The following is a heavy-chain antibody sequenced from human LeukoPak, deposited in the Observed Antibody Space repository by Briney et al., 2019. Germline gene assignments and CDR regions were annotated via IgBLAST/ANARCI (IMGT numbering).Heavy chain of an antibody. V-gene: IGHV3-73*01. Sequence: PGGSLTLSCAASGFTVSGSSRHWVRQPSGKGLEWVGRIRSKANSYATAYPASVKGKFNISRDDSKNTAYVQMNSLKTEDTAVYYYTALPTGAGNAFDIWGKGTMVTVSS. CDR1: GFTVSGSS. CDR3: TALPTGAGNAFDI. CDR2: IRSKANSYAT. J-gene: IGHJ3*02.